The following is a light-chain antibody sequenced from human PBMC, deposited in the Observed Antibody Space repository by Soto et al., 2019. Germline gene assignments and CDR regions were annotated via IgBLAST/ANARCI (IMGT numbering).Light chain of an antibody. J-gene: IGLJ1*01. V-gene: IGLV2-14*01. CDR2: EVS. Sequence: QSVLTQPASVSGSPGQSITISCTGTSSDVGGYNYVSWYQQHPGKAPKLMIYEVSNRPPGVSNRFSGSKSGNTASLTISGLQAEDEADYYCSSSTTSSTLVFGTGTKVTVL. CDR3: SSSTTSSTLV. CDR1: SSDVGGYNY.